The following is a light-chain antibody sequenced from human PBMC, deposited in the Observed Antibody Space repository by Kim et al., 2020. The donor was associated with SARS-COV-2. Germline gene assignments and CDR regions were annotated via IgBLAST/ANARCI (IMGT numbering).Light chain of an antibody. J-gene: IGKJ2*01. CDR3: QEYNILPPDT. Sequence: EMVMTQSPATLSLSPGERATLSCRASQSVSSNLAWYQQKPGQAPRLLIYDASTRATGIPARFSGSGSGTEFTLTISSLQSEDCAVYYCQEYNILPPDTSGQGT. V-gene: IGKV3-15*01. CDR2: DAS. CDR1: QSVSSN.